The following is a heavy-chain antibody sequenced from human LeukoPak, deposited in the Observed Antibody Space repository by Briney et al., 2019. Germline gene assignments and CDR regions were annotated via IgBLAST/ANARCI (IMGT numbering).Heavy chain of an antibody. J-gene: IGHJ4*02. D-gene: IGHD4-17*01. CDR3: ARDEPYSDYGDSIAPVG. Sequence: GGSLRLSCAASGFTVSSNYMSWVRQAPGKGLEWGSVIYSGGSTYYADSVKGRFTISRDNSKNTLYLQMNSLRAEDTAVYYCARDEPYSDYGDSIAPVGWGQGTLVTVSS. V-gene: IGHV3-53*01. CDR2: IYSGGST. CDR1: GFTVSSNY.